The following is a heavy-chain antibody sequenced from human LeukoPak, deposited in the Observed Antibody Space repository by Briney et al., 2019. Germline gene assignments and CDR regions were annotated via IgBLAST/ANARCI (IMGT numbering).Heavy chain of an antibody. J-gene: IGHJ6*03. V-gene: IGHV4-59*11. Sequence: SETLSLTCTVSGGSISSHYCSWIRQSPGKGLEWIGYIYNSWATKYNPSLESRVTISEDTSKNQFSLNVSSVTAADAAVYYCARGPPGGYYYYYMDVWGRGTTVTVSS. CDR3: ARGPPGGYYYYYMDV. CDR2: IYNSWAT. D-gene: IGHD1-1*01. CDR1: GGSISSHY.